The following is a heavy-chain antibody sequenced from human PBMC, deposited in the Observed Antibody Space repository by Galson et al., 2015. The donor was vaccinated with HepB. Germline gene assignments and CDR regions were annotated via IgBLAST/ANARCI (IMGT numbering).Heavy chain of an antibody. CDR2: INPRTGKS. D-gene: IGHD1-26*01. CDR1: GYIFTTFT. J-gene: IGHJ4*02. Sequence: SVKVSCKASGYIFTTFTINWVREAPGHGLEWMGGINPRTGKSTYAQGFPGRFVFSLDTSVSTAYLQISTLEAEDTALYYCARGLGASSGPTLGYWGQGTRVTVSS. CDR3: ARGLGASSGPTLGY. V-gene: IGHV7-4-1*01.